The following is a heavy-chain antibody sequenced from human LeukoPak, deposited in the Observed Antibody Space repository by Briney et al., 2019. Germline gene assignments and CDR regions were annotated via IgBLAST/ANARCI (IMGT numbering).Heavy chain of an antibody. CDR1: GFPFSDAW. D-gene: IGHD6-25*01. J-gene: IGHJ4*02. V-gene: IGHV3-15*01. CDR2: IKSKIDGGTI. CDR3: TTRRQDGC. Sequence: GGSLRLSCLGSGFPFSDAWISWVRQAPGKGLEWVGRIKSKIDGGTIDYAAPVKGRFTISRDDSRNTLYLQMNSLKTEDTAVYYCTTRRQDGCWGQGTLVTVS.